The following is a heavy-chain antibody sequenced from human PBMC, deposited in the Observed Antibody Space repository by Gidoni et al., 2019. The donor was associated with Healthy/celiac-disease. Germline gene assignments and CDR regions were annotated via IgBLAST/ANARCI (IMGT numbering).Heavy chain of an antibody. J-gene: IGHJ3*02. CDR3: ARASRKWELPLDAFDI. CDR1: EYTFTSYD. V-gene: IGHV1-8*01. CDR2: MNPNSGNT. Sequence: QVQLVQSGAEVKKPGASVKVSCKASEYTFTSYDINWVRQATGQGLEWMGWMNPNSGNTGYAQKFQGRVTMTRNTSISTAYMELSSLRAEDTAVYYCARASRKWELPLDAFDIWGQGTMVTVSS. D-gene: IGHD1-26*01.